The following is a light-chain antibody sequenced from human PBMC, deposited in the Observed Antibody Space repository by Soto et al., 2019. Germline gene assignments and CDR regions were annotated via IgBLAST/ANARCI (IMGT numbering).Light chain of an antibody. J-gene: IGKJ1*01. V-gene: IGKV3-11*01. CDR1: QSVSNY. CDR3: QQYNSWLWT. CDR2: GAS. Sequence: EIVLTQSPATLSLSPGERATLSCRASQSVSNYLAWYQQKPGQAPRLLIYGASTRATGIPDRLSGSGSGTDFTLTISRLEPEDSAVYYCQQYNSWLWTFGQGTKVDIK.